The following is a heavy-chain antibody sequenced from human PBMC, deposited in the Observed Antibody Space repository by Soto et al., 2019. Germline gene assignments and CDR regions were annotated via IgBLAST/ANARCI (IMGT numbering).Heavy chain of an antibody. D-gene: IGHD5-18*01. CDR3: ATGDTAMDVYYYYGMDV. V-gene: IGHV3-33*01. CDR2: IWFDGSNK. J-gene: IGHJ6*02. Sequence: GGSLRLSCAASGFTFSSYGMHWVRQAPGKELEWVAVIWFDGSNKYYADSVKGRFTISRDNSKNTLYLQMNSLRAEDTAVYYCATGDTAMDVYYYYGMDVWGQGTTVTVSS. CDR1: GFTFSSYG.